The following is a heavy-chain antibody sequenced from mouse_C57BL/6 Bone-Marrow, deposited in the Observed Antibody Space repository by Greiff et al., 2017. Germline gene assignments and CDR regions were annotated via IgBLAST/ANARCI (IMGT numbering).Heavy chain of an antibody. D-gene: IGHD1-1*01. CDR2: LSNLAYSI. J-gene: IGHJ4*01. CDR1: GFTFSDYG. CDR3: ARQIYGRGSYAMDY. V-gene: IGHV5-15*01. Sequence: EVQLQESGGGLVQPGGSLKLSCAASGFTFSDYGMAWVRQAPRKGPEWVAFLSNLAYSIYYADTVTGRFTLSRENAKNTLYLEMSSLGSEDTAMYYCARQIYGRGSYAMDYWGQGTSVTVSA.